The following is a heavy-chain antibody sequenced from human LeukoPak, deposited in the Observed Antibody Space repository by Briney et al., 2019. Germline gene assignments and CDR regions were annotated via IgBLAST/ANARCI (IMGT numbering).Heavy chain of an antibody. CDR1: GYTFTSYG. V-gene: IGHV1-18*01. CDR3: ARDLSNVQSYDFWSGYFDDAFDI. Sequence: APVKVSCKASGYTFTSYGISWVRQAPGQGLEWMGWISAYNGNTNYAQKLQGRVTMTTDTSTSTAYMELRSLRSDDTAVYYCARDLSNVQSYDFWSGYFDDAFDIWGQGTMVTVSS. D-gene: IGHD3-3*01. CDR2: ISAYNGNT. J-gene: IGHJ3*02.